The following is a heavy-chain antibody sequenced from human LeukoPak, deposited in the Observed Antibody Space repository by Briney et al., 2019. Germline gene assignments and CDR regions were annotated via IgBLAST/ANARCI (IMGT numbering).Heavy chain of an antibody. J-gene: IGHJ4*02. V-gene: IGHV3-30*04. CDR1: GFTFSSYA. D-gene: IGHD3-22*01. CDR3: ARDRSGYYYFDY. Sequence: GGSLRLSCAASGFTFSSYAMHWVRQAPGKGLEWVAVISYDGSNKYYADSVKGRFTISRDNSKNTLYLQMNSLRAEDTAVYYCARDRSGYYYFDYWGQGTLVTVPS. CDR2: ISYDGSNK.